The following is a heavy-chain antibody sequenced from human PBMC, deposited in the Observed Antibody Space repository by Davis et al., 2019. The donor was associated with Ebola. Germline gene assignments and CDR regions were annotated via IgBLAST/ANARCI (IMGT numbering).Heavy chain of an antibody. D-gene: IGHD3-3*01. CDR2: IKEDGSEK. CDR3: ARITVGPEMKYYDFWSGQLHDAFDI. CDR1: GITFSRNW. V-gene: IGHV3-7*01. J-gene: IGHJ3*02. Sequence: GGSLRLSCAASGITFSRNWMSWVRQAPGKGLEWVATIKEDGSEKYYVDSVKGRFTISRDNSKDTLYLQLNSLRAEDTAVYYCARITVGPEMKYYDFWSGQLHDAFDIWGQGTMVTVSS.